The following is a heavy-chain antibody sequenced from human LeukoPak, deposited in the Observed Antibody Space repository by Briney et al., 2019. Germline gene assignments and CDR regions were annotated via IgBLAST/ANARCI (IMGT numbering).Heavy chain of an antibody. D-gene: IGHD6-13*01. CDR1: GFTFSSYE. Sequence: GSLRLSCAASGFTFSSYEMNWVRQAPGKGLEWVSYISSSGSTIYYADSVKGRFTISRDNAKNSLYLQMNSLRAEDMAVYYCARSMIAAAGTGAFDIWGQGTMVTVSS. CDR3: ARSMIAAAGTGAFDI. CDR2: ISSSGSTI. J-gene: IGHJ3*02. V-gene: IGHV3-48*03.